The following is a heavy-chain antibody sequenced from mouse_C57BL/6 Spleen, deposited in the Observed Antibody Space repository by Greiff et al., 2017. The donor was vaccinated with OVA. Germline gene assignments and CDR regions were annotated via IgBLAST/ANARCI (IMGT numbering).Heavy chain of an antibody. Sequence: DVKLVESGGGLVKPGGSLKLSCAASGFTFSDYGMHWVRQAPEKGLEWVAYISSGSSTIYYADTVKGRFTISRDNAKNTLVLQMTSLRSEDTAMYYCARGGNFYWYFDVWGTGTTVTVSS. CDR3: ARGGNFYWYFDV. CDR1: GFTFSDYG. CDR2: ISSGSSTI. V-gene: IGHV5-17*01. D-gene: IGHD2-1*01. J-gene: IGHJ1*03.